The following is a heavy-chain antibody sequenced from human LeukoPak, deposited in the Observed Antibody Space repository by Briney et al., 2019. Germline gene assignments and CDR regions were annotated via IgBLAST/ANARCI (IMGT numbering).Heavy chain of an antibody. Sequence: GASVKVSCKASGGTLSSYDINWVRQAPGQGLEWIGRIIPMFGIVNYAQNFQGRVTITADKSTNTAYMGLSSLRSEDTAFYYCARADSSGYSLDENFDYWGQGTLVTVSS. CDR2: IIPMFGIV. J-gene: IGHJ4*02. D-gene: IGHD3-22*01. CDR1: GGTLSSYD. V-gene: IGHV1-69*04. CDR3: ARADSSGYSLDENFDY.